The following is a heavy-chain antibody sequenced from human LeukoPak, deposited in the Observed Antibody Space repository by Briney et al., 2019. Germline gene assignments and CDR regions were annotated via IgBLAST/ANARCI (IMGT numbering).Heavy chain of an antibody. V-gene: IGHV1-2*02. Sequence: ASVKVSCKASGYTFTGYYIHWVRQAPGQGLEWMGWISPNTGGTNYAQKFRGRVTMTRDTSISTAYMELSGLQSGDTAVYYCARVNFDWLISDLDYWGQGTLVTVSS. J-gene: IGHJ4*02. CDR1: GYTFTGYY. CDR2: ISPNTGGT. D-gene: IGHD3-9*01. CDR3: ARVNFDWLISDLDY.